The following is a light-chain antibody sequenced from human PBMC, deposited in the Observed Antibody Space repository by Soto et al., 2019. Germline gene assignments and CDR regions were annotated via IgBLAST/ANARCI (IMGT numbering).Light chain of an antibody. Sequence: DIQMTQSPSSLSASVGDRVTITCRASQTISTYLNWYQQKPGKAPRLLIYDASSLLSGVPSRFSGSGSGTDFTLNIDSLQPEDFSTYYCHQSDSTPYTFGQGTKVEI. CDR3: HQSDSTPYT. J-gene: IGKJ2*01. CDR1: QTISTY. V-gene: IGKV1-39*01. CDR2: DAS.